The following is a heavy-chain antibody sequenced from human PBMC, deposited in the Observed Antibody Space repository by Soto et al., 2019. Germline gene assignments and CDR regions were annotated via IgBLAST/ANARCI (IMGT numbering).Heavy chain of an antibody. J-gene: IGHJ4*02. CDR2: ISWDGGST. Sequence: GGSLRLSCAASGFTFDDYTMHWVRQAPGKGLEWVSLISWDGGSTYYADSVKGRFTISRDNSKNSLYLQMNSLRTEDTALYYCAKDMTKYSSSWATVDYWGQGTLVTVSS. CDR3: AKDMTKYSSSWATVDY. CDR1: GFTFDDYT. D-gene: IGHD6-13*01. V-gene: IGHV3-43*01.